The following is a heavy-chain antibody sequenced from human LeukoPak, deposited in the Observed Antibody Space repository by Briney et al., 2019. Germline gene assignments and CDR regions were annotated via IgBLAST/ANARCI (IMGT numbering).Heavy chain of an antibody. J-gene: IGHJ3*01. CDR3: TSAFPVTGSDVFDV. CDR1: GFTFSSYA. V-gene: IGHV3-7*01. Sequence: GGSLRLSCAASGFTFSSYAMHWVRQAPGKGLEWVANINEDGGGKHYVDSVKGRFTISRDNARNSLFLQMNSLRVEDTAVYYCTSAFPVTGSDVFDVWGQGTMVTVSS. D-gene: IGHD6-19*01. CDR2: INEDGGGK.